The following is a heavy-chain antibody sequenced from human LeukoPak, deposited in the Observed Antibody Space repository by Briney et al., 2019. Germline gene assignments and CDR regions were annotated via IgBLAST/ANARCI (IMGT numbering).Heavy chain of an antibody. V-gene: IGHV4-59*01. D-gene: IGHD6-13*01. J-gene: IGHJ4*02. CDR3: ASSELSSSWYNSY. Sequence: SETLSLTCTVSCGSISSYYWSWIRQPPGKGLEWIGYIYYSGSTNYNPSLKSRVTISVDTSKNQFSLKLSSVTAADTAVYYCASSELSSSWYNSYWGQGTLVTVST. CDR2: IYYSGST. CDR1: CGSISSYY.